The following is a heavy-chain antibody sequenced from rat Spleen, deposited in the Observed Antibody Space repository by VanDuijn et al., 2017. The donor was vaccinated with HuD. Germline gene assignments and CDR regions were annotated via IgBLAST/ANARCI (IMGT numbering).Heavy chain of an antibody. CDR1: GFTFNNYW. CDR3: TREGTIAALAY. J-gene: IGHJ2*01. CDR2: ITNTGSNS. Sequence: EVQLVESGGGLVQPGRSLKLSCVASGFTFNNYWMSWIRQAPGKGLEWVASITNTGSNSYYPDSVKGRFTVSRDNAKSTLYLQMNSLRSEDTATYYCTREGTIAALAYWGQGVMVTVSS. V-gene: IGHV5-31*01. D-gene: IGHD1-2*01.